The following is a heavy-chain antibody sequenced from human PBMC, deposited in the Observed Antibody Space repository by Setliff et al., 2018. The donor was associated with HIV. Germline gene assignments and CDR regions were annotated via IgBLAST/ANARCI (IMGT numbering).Heavy chain of an antibody. D-gene: IGHD6-13*01. CDR3: ARRYSSSGYAYDI. V-gene: IGHV4-31*03. J-gene: IGHJ3*02. CDR1: GGSISSGGYY. Sequence: SSETLSLTCTVSGGSISSGGYYWNWIRQHPGKGLEWIGYIYYSGSTYYNPSLKSRVTISVDTSKNQFSLKLTSVTAADTAVYTCARRYSSSGYAYDIWGQGTMVTVSS. CDR2: IYYSGST.